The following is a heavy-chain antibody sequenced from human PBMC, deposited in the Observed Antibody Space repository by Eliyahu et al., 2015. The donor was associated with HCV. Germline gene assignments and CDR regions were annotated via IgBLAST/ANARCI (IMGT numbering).Heavy chain of an antibody. D-gene: IGHD6-19*01. V-gene: IGHV4-39*01. Sequence: GKGLEWIGSIYYSGSTYYNPSLKSRVTISIDTSKKQFSLKMNSVTAADTAVYLCARRVAGSYDYWGQGTLVTVSS. CDR2: IYYSGST. CDR3: ARRVAGSYDY. J-gene: IGHJ4*02.